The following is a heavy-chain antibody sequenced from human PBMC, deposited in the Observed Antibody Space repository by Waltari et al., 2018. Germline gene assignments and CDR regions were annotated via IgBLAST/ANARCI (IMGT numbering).Heavy chain of an antibody. D-gene: IGHD6-13*01. J-gene: IGHJ4*02. CDR3: ARRLGYSSSWYYY. V-gene: IGHV4-34*01. Sequence: QVQLQQWGAGLLKPSETLSLTCAVYGGSFSGYYWLWIRQPPGKGLEWIGEINHSGSTNYKPSLKSRVTISVDTSKNQFSLKLSSVTAADTAVYYCARRLGYSSSWYYYWGQGTLVTVSS. CDR1: GGSFSGYY. CDR2: INHSGST.